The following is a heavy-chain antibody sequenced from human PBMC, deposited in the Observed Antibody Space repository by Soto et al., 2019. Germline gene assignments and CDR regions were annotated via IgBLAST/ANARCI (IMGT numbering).Heavy chain of an antibody. CDR3: ARHYICRGGDCSYYGMDV. V-gene: IGHV5-10-1*01. J-gene: IGHJ6*02. D-gene: IGHD2-21*02. CDR1: GYSFTKYW. CDR2: IDPSDSYI. Sequence: PGESLKISCKGSGYSFTKYWVSWVRQMPGKGLEWMGRIDPSDSYINYSPSFQGHVTISADKSINTAYLQWSSLRASDTAIYYCARHYICRGGDCSYYGMDVWGQGTTVTVSS.